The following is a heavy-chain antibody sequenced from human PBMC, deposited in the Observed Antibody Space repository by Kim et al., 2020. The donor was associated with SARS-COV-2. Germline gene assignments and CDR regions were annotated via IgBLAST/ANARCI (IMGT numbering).Heavy chain of an antibody. CDR2: IRNKADNSAT. CDR1: GFTFSDSH. V-gene: IGHV3-73*01. J-gene: IGHJ4*02. Sequence: GGSLRLSCAASGFTFSDSHMHWVRQASGKGLEWVGHIRNKADNSATAYAASVQGRFTISRDDSKNTAYLQMDSLKTDDTAVYYCTGQSQSFHDYWAQGTL. CDR3: TGQSQSFHDY.